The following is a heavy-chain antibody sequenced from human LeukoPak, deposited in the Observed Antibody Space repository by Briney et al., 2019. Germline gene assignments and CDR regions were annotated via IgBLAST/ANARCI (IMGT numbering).Heavy chain of an antibody. Sequence: GGSLRLSCAASGFTFSSYGMHWVRQAPGKGLEWVAVISYDGSNKYYADSVKGRFTISRDNSKNTRYLQMNSLRAEDTAVYYCAKDWIAATFLYYYGMDVWGQGTTVTVSS. D-gene: IGHD6-13*01. CDR2: ISYDGSNK. V-gene: IGHV3-30*18. CDR3: AKDWIAATFLYYYGMDV. CDR1: GFTFSSYG. J-gene: IGHJ6*02.